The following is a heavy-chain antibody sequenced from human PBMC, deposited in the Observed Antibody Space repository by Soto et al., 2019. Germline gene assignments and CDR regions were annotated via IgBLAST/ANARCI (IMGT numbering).Heavy chain of an antibody. CDR2: MNPNSGNT. CDR3: ARLHYYYDSSGYYYGELNWFDP. CDR1: GYTFTSYD. J-gene: IGHJ5*02. Sequence: ASVKVSCKASGYTFTSYDINWVRQATGQGLEWMGWMNPNSGNTGYAQKFQGRVTMTRNTSISTAYMELSSLRSEDTAVYYCARLHYYYDSSGYYYGELNWFDPWRQGTLVTVSS. V-gene: IGHV1-8*01. D-gene: IGHD3-22*01.